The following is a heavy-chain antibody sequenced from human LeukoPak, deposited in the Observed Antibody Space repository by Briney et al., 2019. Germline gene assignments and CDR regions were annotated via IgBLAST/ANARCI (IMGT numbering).Heavy chain of an antibody. CDR1: GFTFSSYA. CDR2: LSGSGLST. J-gene: IGHJ4*02. Sequence: GGSLRLSCAASGFTFSSYAMSWVRQAPGKGLEWVSALSGSGLSTYYADSVKGRFTISRDNSKNTLYLQMNSLRAEDTAVYYCARVVAVAGTNYWGQGTLVTVSS. D-gene: IGHD6-19*01. CDR3: ARVVAVAGTNY. V-gene: IGHV3-23*01.